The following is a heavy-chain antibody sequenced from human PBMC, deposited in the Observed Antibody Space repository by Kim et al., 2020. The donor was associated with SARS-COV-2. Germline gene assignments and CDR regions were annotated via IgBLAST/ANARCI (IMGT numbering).Heavy chain of an antibody. Sequence: GGSLRLSCAASGFTFSSYAMSWVRQAPGKGLEWVSAISGSGGSTYYADSVKGRFTISRDNSKNTLYLQMNSLRAEDTAVYYCAREREITMVRGVINGFDYWGPGTLVTVSS. J-gene: IGHJ4*02. D-gene: IGHD3-10*01. CDR3: AREREITMVRGVINGFDY. CDR2: ISGSGGST. V-gene: IGHV3-23*01. CDR1: GFTFSSYA.